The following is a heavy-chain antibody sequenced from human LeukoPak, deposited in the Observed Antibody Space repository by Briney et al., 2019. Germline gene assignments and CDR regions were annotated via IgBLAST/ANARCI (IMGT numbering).Heavy chain of an antibody. J-gene: IGHJ4*02. D-gene: IGHD6-19*01. V-gene: IGHV6-1*01. CDR1: GDSVSSDSAA. Sequence: SQTLPLTCAISGDSVSSDSAAWNWIRQSSSRGLEWLGRTYYRSKWYNDYAVSVKSRITINPDTSKNQFSLQLNSVTPEDTAVYYCARVGEQWLVFFDYWGQGTLVTVSS. CDR3: ARVGEQWLVFFDY. CDR2: TYYRSKWYN.